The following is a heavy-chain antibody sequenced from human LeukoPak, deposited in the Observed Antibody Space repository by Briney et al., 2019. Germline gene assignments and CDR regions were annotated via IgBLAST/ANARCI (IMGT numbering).Heavy chain of an antibody. Sequence: GESLKISCKGSGYSFTTHWIGWVRQMPGKGLEWMGIIYPDDSDTRYRPSFRGQVTISADRSINTAYLQWSSLQASDTAMYYCAGLRGSLVSGAFDIWGQGTLVTVSS. V-gene: IGHV5-51*01. CDR2: IYPDDSDT. CDR3: AGLRGSLVSGAFDI. J-gene: IGHJ3*02. CDR1: GYSFTTHW. D-gene: IGHD3-3*01.